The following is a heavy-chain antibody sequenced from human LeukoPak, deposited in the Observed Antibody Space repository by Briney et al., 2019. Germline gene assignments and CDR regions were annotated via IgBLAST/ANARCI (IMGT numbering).Heavy chain of an antibody. Sequence: SETLSLTCAVYGGSFSGYYWSWIRQPPGKGLEWIGEINHSGSTNYNPSLKSRVTISVDTSKNQFSLKLSSVTAADTAVYYCARIVVVPAAGGHHAFDVWGQGTMVTVSS. CDR1: GGSFSGYY. D-gene: IGHD2-2*01. V-gene: IGHV4-34*01. CDR3: ARIVVVPAAGGHHAFDV. J-gene: IGHJ3*01. CDR2: INHSGST.